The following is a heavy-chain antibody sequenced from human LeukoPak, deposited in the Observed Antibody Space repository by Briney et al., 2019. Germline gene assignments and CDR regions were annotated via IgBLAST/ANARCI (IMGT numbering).Heavy chain of an antibody. CDR1: SESFSGYY. CDR3: AREDREVVSATPFDD. V-gene: IGHV4-34*01. CDR2: INHSGST. Sequence: TSETLSLTCAAYSESFSGYYWTWIRQPPGKGLEWIGEINHSGSTSYNPSHKSPVSISVDTSKKQFSLNLSSVTAADTAVYYCAREDREVVSATPFDDWGQGSLVTVSS. D-gene: IGHD2-15*01. J-gene: IGHJ4*02.